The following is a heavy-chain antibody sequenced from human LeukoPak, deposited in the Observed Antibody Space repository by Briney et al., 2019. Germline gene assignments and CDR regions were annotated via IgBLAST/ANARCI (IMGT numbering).Heavy chain of an antibody. CDR2: IYPGDSDA. Sequence: GESLKISCKGSGYTFTTYYIGWVRQMPGKGLEWMGIIYPGDSDARYSPSFQGQVTISVDKSISTAYLQWNSLEASDTAMYYCARQLGYCGGGGCLDSGFDHWGQGTQVTVSS. D-gene: IGHD2-15*01. J-gene: IGHJ4*02. CDR1: GYTFTTYY. V-gene: IGHV5-51*01. CDR3: ARQLGYCGGGGCLDSGFDH.